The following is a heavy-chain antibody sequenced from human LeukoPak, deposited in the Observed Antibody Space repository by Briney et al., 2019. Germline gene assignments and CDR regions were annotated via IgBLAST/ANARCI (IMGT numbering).Heavy chain of an antibody. J-gene: IGHJ4*02. V-gene: IGHV3-23*01. D-gene: IGHD3-10*01. CDR2: ITSSGRTP. Sequence: GGSLRLSCVASGFTFNTHAMSWVRQAPGKGLEWVASITSSGRTPHYTDSVKGRFTISRDNSKNTLYLQMNSLRGEDTAVYYCAKDRPYFYETSGSYYKIKGDFWGQGSLVTVPS. CDR1: GFTFNTHA. CDR3: AKDRPYFYETSGSYYKIKGDF.